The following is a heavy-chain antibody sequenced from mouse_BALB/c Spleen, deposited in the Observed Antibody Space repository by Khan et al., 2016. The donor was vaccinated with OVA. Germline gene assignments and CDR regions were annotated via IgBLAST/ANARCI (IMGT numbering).Heavy chain of an antibody. Sequence: VQLQESGPGLVKPSQSLSLTCTVTGYSITSDYAWNWIRQFPGNKLEWMGYISSSGSTNYNPALQSRISITRDTSKNPFFLPLNSVTTEDTATYYYARDGSGYNYAMDYWGQGTSVTVSS. V-gene: IGHV3-2*02. CDR3: ARDGSGYNYAMDY. CDR1: GYSITSDYA. J-gene: IGHJ4*01. D-gene: IGHD2-3*01. CDR2: ISSSGST.